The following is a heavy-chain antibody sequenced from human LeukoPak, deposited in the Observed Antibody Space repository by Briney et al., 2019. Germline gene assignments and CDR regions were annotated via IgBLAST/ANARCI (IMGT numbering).Heavy chain of an antibody. J-gene: IGHJ4*02. CDR2: FYTSGST. Sequence: PSQTLSLTCTVSGGSISGGSYYWSWIRQPAGKGLEWIGRFYTSGSTDYNPSLKSRVTISVDTSKNQFSLKLSSVTAADTAVYYCARVSWFGPAADSWGQGTQVTVSS. CDR1: GGSISGGSYY. CDR3: ARVSWFGPAADS. D-gene: IGHD3-16*01. V-gene: IGHV4-61*02.